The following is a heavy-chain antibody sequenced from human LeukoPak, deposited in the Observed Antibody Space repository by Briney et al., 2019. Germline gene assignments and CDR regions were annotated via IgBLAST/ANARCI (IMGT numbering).Heavy chain of an antibody. CDR1: GYTFSDYY. CDR2: INPNSGVT. V-gene: IGHV1-2*06. J-gene: IGHJ4*02. Sequence: ASVKVSCKPSGYTFSDYYIHWVRQAPGQGLEWMGRINPNSGVTNYAKNFQGRVTITRDTSISTASMELSSLRSDDTAVYYCARQSEPKGDYWGQGTLVTVSS. CDR3: ARQSEPKGDY.